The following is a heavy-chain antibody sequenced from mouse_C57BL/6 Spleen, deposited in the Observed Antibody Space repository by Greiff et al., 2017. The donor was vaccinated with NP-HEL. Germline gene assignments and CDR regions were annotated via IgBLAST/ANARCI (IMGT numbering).Heavy chain of an antibody. Sequence: DVKLQESGPGLVKPSQSLSLTCSVTGYSITSGYYWNWIRQFPGNKLEWMGYISYDGSNNYNPSLKNRISITRDTSKNQFFLKLNSVTTEDTATYYCAREYYDVGYFDVWGTGTTVTVSS. J-gene: IGHJ1*03. CDR2: ISYDGSN. CDR1: GYSITSGYY. D-gene: IGHD2-4*01. CDR3: AREYYDVGYFDV. V-gene: IGHV3-6*01.